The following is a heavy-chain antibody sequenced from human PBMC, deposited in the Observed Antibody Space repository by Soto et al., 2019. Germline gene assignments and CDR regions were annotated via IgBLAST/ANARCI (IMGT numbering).Heavy chain of an antibody. D-gene: IGHD6-6*01. J-gene: IGHJ4*02. Sequence: QVQLVQSGAEVKEPGASVKISCKGSGYTFTNFYIHWVRQAPGQGLEWMGIVNPNGGSTNYAQNFKGRITISSDTSPSTVYMDLSSLRSEDTAVYYCARGLASGDYWGQGTLVTVSS. CDR2: VNPNGGST. CDR3: ARGLASGDY. CDR1: GYTFTNFY. V-gene: IGHV1-46*01.